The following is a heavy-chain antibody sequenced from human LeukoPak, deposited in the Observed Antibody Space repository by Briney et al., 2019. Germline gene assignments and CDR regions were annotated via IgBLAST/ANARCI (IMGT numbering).Heavy chain of an antibody. V-gene: IGHV1-18*01. J-gene: IGHJ5*02. D-gene: IGHD2-2*01. CDR1: GYTFTSYG. Sequence: ASVKVSCKASGYTFTSYGISWVRQAPGQGLEWMGWISAYNGNTNYARKLQGRVTMTTDTSTSTAYMELRSLRSDDTAVYYCARSLVVPAAMIPRGGRFDPWGQGTLVTVSS. CDR2: ISAYNGNT. CDR3: ARSLVVPAAMIPRGGRFDP.